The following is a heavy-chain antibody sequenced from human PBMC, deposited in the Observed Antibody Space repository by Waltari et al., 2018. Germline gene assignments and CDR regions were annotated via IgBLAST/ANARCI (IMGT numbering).Heavy chain of an antibody. CDR1: GFTFSSYW. CDR2: IKQDGSEK. V-gene: IGHV3-7*01. Sequence: EVQLVESGGGLVQPGGSLRLSCAASGFTFSSYWMRWVRQAPGKGLEWVANIKQDGSEKYYVDSVKGRFTISRDNAKNSLYLQMNSLRAEDTAVYYCATSSWYPGTDYWGQGTLVTVSS. D-gene: IGHD6-13*01. J-gene: IGHJ4*02. CDR3: ATSSWYPGTDY.